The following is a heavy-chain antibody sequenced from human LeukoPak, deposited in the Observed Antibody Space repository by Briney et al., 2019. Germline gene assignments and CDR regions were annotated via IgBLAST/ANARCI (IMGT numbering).Heavy chain of an antibody. CDR3: ARDGDTSGYSD. Sequence: GGSLRLSCAASGFTFDDYGMSWVRQAPGKGREWVANIKQDGSEKYYVDSVKGRFTISRDNAKNSLYLQMNSLRVEDTAVFYCARDGDTSGYSDWGQGTLVTVSS. V-gene: IGHV3-7*01. J-gene: IGHJ4*02. CDR2: IKQDGSEK. D-gene: IGHD3-22*01. CDR1: GFTFDDYG.